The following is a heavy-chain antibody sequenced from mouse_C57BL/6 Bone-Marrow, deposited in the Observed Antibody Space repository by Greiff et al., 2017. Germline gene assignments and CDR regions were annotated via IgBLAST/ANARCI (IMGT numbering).Heavy chain of an antibody. J-gene: IGHJ3*01. V-gene: IGHV5-6*02. Sequence: EVKLEESGGDLVKPGGSLKLSCAASGFTFSSYGMSWVRQTPDKRLEWVATISSGGSYTYYPDSVKGRFTISRDNAKNTLYLQMSSLKSEDTAMYYCADYYGSRAYWGQGTLVTVSA. CDR1: GFTFSSYG. D-gene: IGHD1-1*01. CDR3: ADYYGSRAY. CDR2: ISSGGSYT.